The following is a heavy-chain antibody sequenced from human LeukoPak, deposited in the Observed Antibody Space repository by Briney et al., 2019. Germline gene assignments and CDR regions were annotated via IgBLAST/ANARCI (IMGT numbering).Heavy chain of an antibody. CDR3: ARAARYCGGDCYSGAFDI. CDR1: GFTFSGYW. CDR2: SNSDGSST. J-gene: IGHJ3*02. D-gene: IGHD2-21*02. V-gene: IGHV3-74*01. Sequence: GGSLRLSCAASGFTFSGYWMHWVRQAPGKGLVWVSRSNSDGSSTSYADSVKGRFTISRDNAKNSLYLQMNSLRAEDTAVYYCARAARYCGGDCYSGAFDIWGQGTMVTVSS.